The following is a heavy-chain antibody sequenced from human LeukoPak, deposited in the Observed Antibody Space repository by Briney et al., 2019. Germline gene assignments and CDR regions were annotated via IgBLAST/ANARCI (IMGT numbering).Heavy chain of an antibody. CDR1: GFTFSSYW. V-gene: IGHV3-7*01. CDR2: IKQDGSEK. D-gene: IGHD2-21*02. Sequence: GGSLRLSCAASGFTFSSYWMSWVRQAPGKGLEWVANIKQDGSEKYYVDSVKGRFTISRDNAKNSLYLQMNSLRADDTAVYYCARGIWGSDRYLKYWGQGTLVTVSS. CDR3: ARGIWGSDRYLKY. J-gene: IGHJ4*02.